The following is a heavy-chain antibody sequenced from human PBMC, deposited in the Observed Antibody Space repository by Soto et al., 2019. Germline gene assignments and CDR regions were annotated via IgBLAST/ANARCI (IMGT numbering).Heavy chain of an antibody. CDR3: ARVGYCSGGSCYGGSYNWFDP. J-gene: IGHJ5*02. V-gene: IGHV1-69*13. CDR1: GGTFSSYA. CDR2: IIPIFGTA. Sequence: GASVKVSCKASGGTFSSYAISWVRQAPGQGLEWMGGIIPIFGTANYAQKFQGRVTITADESTSTAYMELSSLRSEDTAGYYCARVGYCSGGSCYGGSYNWFDPWGQGTLVTVSS. D-gene: IGHD2-15*01.